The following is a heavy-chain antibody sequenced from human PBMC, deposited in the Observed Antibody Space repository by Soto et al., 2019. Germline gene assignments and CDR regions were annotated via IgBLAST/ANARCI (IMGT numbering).Heavy chain of an antibody. CDR1: GGSISGQY. D-gene: IGHD3-16*01. Sequence: QVQLQESGPGLVKPSETLSLSCSVSGGSISGQYWSWVRQTSGKGLEWIGYMYYSGSTNYNPAPKSRVTLTVATSKIQFSLRLTSVPAADTSVYYCARDPYYDLIWNYYSLYVWGKGTTVTVSS. V-gene: IGHV4-59*11. J-gene: IGHJ6*03. CDR2: MYYSGST. CDR3: ARDPYYDLIWNYYSLYV.